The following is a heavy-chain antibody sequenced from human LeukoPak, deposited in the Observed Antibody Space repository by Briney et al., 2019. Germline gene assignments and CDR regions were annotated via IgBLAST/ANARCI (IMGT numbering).Heavy chain of an antibody. CDR2: ISGSGGST. CDR3: AKDPIWGDYVRNYFDY. V-gene: IGHV3-23*01. Sequence: PGGSLRLSCAASGFTFSSYAMSWVRPAPGEWLGWVSAISGSGGSTYYADSVKGPFTISRDNSKNTLYLQMNSLRAEDTAVYYCAKDPIWGDYVRNYFDYWGQGTLVTVSS. D-gene: IGHD4-17*01. J-gene: IGHJ4*02. CDR1: GFTFSSYA.